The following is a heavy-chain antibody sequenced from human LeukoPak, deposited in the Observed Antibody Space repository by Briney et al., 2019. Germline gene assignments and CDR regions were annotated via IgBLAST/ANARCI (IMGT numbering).Heavy chain of an antibody. CDR3: AKEGSGVRGSYYFDC. CDR2: LWSDGNNK. D-gene: IGHD3-10*01. J-gene: IGHJ4*02. CDR1: GFTFGSYG. Sequence: GGSLRLSCEASGFTFGSYGMHWVRQAPGKGLEWVAVLWSDGNNKYYTDSVKGGFTISRDNSKNTLYLQMDSLRAEDTAVYYCAKEGSGVRGSYYFDCWGQGTLVTVSS. V-gene: IGHV3-33*06.